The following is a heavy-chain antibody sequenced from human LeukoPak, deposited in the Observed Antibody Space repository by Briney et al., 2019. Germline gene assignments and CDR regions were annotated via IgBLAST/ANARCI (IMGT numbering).Heavy chain of an antibody. V-gene: IGHV1-3*01. CDR3: AREVPDYYDPPGGMDV. Sequence: ASVKVSCKASGYTFTSYAMHWVRQAPGQRLEWMGWINAGNGNTKYSQKFQGRVTITRDTSASTAYMELSSLRSEDTAVYYCAREVPDYYDPPGGMDVWGQGTTVTVSS. CDR1: GYTFTSYA. CDR2: INAGNGNT. D-gene: IGHD3-22*01. J-gene: IGHJ6*02.